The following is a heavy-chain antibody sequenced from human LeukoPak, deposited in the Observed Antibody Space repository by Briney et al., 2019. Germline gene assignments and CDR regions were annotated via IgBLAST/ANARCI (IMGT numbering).Heavy chain of an antibody. CDR1: GFTFSNYG. V-gene: IGHV3-30*18. CDR2: ISYDGSNK. Sequence: GGSLRLSRAASGFTFSNYGMHWVRQAPAKGLEWVAIISYDGSNKYYADSVKGRFTISRDNSKNTLYLQMNSLRAEDTAVYYCAKSTTVTQRGYFDYWGQGTLVTVSS. CDR3: AKSTTVTQRGYFDY. D-gene: IGHD4-17*01. J-gene: IGHJ4*02.